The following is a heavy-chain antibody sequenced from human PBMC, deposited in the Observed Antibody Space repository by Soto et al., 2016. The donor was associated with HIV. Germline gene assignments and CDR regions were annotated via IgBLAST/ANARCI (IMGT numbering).Heavy chain of an antibody. J-gene: IGHJ4*02. CDR3: TRAFIGGHDYGGNSIQEFDY. CDR1: GFTFSGSA. V-gene: IGHV3-73*01. CDR2: IRSKANSYAT. D-gene: IGHD4-17*01. Sequence: EVQLVESGGGLVQPGGSLKLSCAASGFTFSGSAMHWVRQASGKGLEWVGRIRSKANSYATAYAASVKGRFTISRDDSKNTAYLQMNSLKTEDTAVYYCTRAFIGGHDYGGNSIQEFDYWGQGTLVTVSS.